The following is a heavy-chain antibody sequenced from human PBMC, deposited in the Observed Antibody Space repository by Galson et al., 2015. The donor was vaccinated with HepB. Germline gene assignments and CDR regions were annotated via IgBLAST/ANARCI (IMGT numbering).Heavy chain of an antibody. CDR3: AKVDYYGSGSYYLSPGHFDY. CDR1: GFTFSSYG. J-gene: IGHJ4*02. V-gene: IGHV3-30*18. CDR2: ISYDGSNK. Sequence: SLRLSCAASGFTFSSYGMHWVRQAPGKGLEWVAVISYDGSNKYYADSVKGRFTISRDNSKNTLYLQMNSLRAEDTAVYYCAKVDYYGSGSYYLSPGHFDYWGQGTLVTVSS. D-gene: IGHD3-10*01.